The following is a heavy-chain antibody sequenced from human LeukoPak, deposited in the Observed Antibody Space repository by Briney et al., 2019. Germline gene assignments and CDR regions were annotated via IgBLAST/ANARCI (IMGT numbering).Heavy chain of an antibody. CDR2: VFYPGST. CDR3: ASRPAGSTWYGVFDY. J-gene: IGHJ4*02. Sequence: SETLSLTCTVSGGPIDRHYWSWIRHPPGKGLEWIGYVFYPGSTNYNPSLKSRVTMSLDTSRDQFSLRLTSVTAADTAIYYCASRPAGSTWYGVFDYWSQGTLVTVSS. V-gene: IGHV4-59*11. CDR1: GGPIDRHY. D-gene: IGHD6-13*01.